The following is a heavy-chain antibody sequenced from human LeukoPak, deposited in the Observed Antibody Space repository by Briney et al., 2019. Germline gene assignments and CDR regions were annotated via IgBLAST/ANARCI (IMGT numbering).Heavy chain of an antibody. J-gene: IGHJ4*02. D-gene: IGHD3-22*01. V-gene: IGHV3-48*02. Sequence: GGSLRLSCAASGFTFSSYSMNRVRQAPGKGLVWVSYISSSSSTIFYADSVKGRFTISRDNAKNSLYLQMSSLRDEDTAMYYCARDDTNDYWGQGTLVTVSS. CDR1: GFTFSSYS. CDR3: ARDDTNDY. CDR2: ISSSSSTI.